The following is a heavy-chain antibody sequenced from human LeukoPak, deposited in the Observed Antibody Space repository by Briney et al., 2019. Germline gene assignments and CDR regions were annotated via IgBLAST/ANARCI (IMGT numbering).Heavy chain of an antibody. CDR1: GLTFSDYA. D-gene: IGHD2-15*01. CDR2: ITSGFAP. J-gene: IGHJ4*02. V-gene: IGHV3-23*01. CDR3: AKDYSESRVADVFFEY. Sequence: GGSLRLSCAASGLTFSDYAMSWFRQAPGKGLEWVSGITSGFAPHYADSVKGRFTISRDNSKNTFHLQLNSLRAEDTAVYYCAKDYSESRVADVFFEYWGQGTLVTVSS.